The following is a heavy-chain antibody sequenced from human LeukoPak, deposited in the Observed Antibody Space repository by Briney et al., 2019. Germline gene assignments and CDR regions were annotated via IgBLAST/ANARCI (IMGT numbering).Heavy chain of an antibody. CDR2: ISGSGGST. CDR1: GFTFSSYA. CDR3: AKDGTGGGHIVVVTAIPFDY. J-gene: IGHJ4*02. D-gene: IGHD2-21*02. V-gene: IGHV3-23*01. Sequence: PGGSLRLSCAASGFTFSSYAMSWVRQAPGKGLEGVPAISGSGGSTYYADSVKGRFTISRDNSKNTLYLQMNSLRAEDTAVYYCAKDGTGGGHIVVVTAIPFDYWGQGTLVTVSS.